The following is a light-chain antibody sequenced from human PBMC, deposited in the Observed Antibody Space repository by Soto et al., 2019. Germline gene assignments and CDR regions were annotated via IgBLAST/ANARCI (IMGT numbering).Light chain of an antibody. Sequence: EIVLTQSPGTLSLSPGERATLSCRASSSVSTSLAWYQQKPGQAPRLLIYDASTKAAGIPARFSGSGSGTDFTLTISGLEPEDSAVYYCQQRRTWPWTFGQGTKVEIK. CDR1: SSVSTS. J-gene: IGKJ1*01. CDR2: DAS. V-gene: IGKV3-11*01. CDR3: QQRRTWPWT.